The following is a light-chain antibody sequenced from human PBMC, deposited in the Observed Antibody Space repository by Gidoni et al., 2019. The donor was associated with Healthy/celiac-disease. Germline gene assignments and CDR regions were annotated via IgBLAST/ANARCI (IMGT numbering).Light chain of an antibody. CDR3: QQLNTYPRT. J-gene: IGKJ2*01. V-gene: IGKV1-9*01. CDR1: QGINNF. Sequence: DIHLTQSPSVLSASVGDRVTITCRASQGINNFLAWYQQEPGKAPKLLIYDASTLRSGVSSRCSGSGSGTEFTLTISSLKPEDCATYFCQQLNTYPRTFXQXTKLEIK. CDR2: DAS.